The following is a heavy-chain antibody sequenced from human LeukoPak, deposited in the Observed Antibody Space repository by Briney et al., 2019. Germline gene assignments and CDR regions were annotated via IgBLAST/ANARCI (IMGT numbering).Heavy chain of an antibody. V-gene: IGHV4-34*01. D-gene: IGHD6-19*01. CDR1: GGSFSGFY. CDR3: ARFLAVAGPYYYYGMDV. Sequence: SETLSLTCDVYGGSFSGFYWNWIRQPPGKGLEWIGEITDTGIPNYNPSLKSRVTISVDTSKNQFSLKLSSVTAADTAVYYCARFLAVAGPYYYYGMDVWGQGTTVTVSS. J-gene: IGHJ6*02. CDR2: ITDTGIP.